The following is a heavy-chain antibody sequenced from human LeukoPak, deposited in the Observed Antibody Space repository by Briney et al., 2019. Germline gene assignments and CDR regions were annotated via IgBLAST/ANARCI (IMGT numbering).Heavy chain of an antibody. Sequence: PSETLSLTCTVSVGSISDYYWSWIRQPPGKGLEWIGYIYYTGGPNYNPSLKSRVTISVDTSKNQFSLRLTSVTAADTAVYYCARQELGFCSGGRCPYWFDFWGKGTLVTVSS. CDR3: ARQELGFCSGGRCPYWFDF. CDR2: IYYTGGP. V-gene: IGHV4-59*08. D-gene: IGHD2-15*01. J-gene: IGHJ4*02. CDR1: VGSISDYY.